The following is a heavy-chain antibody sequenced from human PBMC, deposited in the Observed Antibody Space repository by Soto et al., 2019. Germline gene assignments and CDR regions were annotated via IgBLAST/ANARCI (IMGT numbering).Heavy chain of an antibody. V-gene: IGHV4-31*03. D-gene: IGHD2-2*01. CDR3: ARALGMRVPAAMPQWRNWFDP. J-gene: IGHJ5*02. Sequence: PSETLCFTCTFSGGSISCGVYDWSWVRQHPGKGSEWIGYIYYRGSTYYNPSLKSRVTISVDTSKNQFSLKLSSVTAADTAVYYCARALGMRVPAAMPQWRNWFDPWGQGTMVTVSS. CDR2: IYYRGST. CDR1: GGSISCGVYD.